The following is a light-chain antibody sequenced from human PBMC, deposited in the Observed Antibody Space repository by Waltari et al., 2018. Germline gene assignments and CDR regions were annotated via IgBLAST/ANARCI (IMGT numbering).Light chain of an antibody. V-gene: IGKV1-5*03. CDR3: QQYNSYSPS. J-gene: IGKJ1*01. CDR2: KAS. CDR1: QSISSW. Sequence: DIQMTQSTSTLSASVGERVTITCRASQSISSWLAWYKQKPGKAPKLLIYKASSLESGVPSRFSRSGSGTEFTLTISSLQPDDFATYYYQQYNSYSPSFGQGTKVEIK.